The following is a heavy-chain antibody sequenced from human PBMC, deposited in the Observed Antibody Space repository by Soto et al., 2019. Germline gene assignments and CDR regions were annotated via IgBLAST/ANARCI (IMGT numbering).Heavy chain of an antibody. D-gene: IGHD6-13*01. Sequence: EVQLLESGGGLVQPGGSLRLSCAASGFTSSSYAMSWVRQAPGKGLEWVSTITGSGGATYYADSVKGRFTISRDNSKNTLYLQMNSLRVEDTAVYYCAKGGSSWSRFDYWGQGTLVTVSS. CDR3: AKGGSSWSRFDY. V-gene: IGHV3-23*01. CDR2: ITGSGGAT. J-gene: IGHJ4*02. CDR1: GFTSSSYA.